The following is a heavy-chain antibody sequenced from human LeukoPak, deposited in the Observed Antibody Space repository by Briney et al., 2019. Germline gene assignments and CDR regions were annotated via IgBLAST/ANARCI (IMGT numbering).Heavy chain of an antibody. Sequence: SETLSLTCAVYGESFSGYYWSWIRQPPGKGLEWIGEINHSGSTNYNPSLKSRVTISVDTSKNQFSLKLSSVTAADTAVYYCARLIVATKYYFDYWGQGTLVTVSS. CDR1: GESFSGYY. V-gene: IGHV4-34*01. D-gene: IGHD5-12*01. J-gene: IGHJ4*02. CDR2: INHSGST. CDR3: ARLIVATKYYFDY.